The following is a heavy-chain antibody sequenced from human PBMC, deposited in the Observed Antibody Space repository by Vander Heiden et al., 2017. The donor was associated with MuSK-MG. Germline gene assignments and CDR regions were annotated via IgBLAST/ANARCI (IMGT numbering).Heavy chain of an antibody. CDR3: AKERWVQNLVDY. V-gene: IGHV3-23*01. Sequence: EVQLLESGGDLVQPGGSLRLPCAASGFPFSSYDLSGVRRAPGKGLEWVSGITGSGGSTYYADSVKGRFTISRDNSENTLYLQMNSLRAEDTAVYYCAKERWVQNLVDYWGQGTLVTVSS. J-gene: IGHJ4*02. CDR1: GFPFSSYD. D-gene: IGHD1-1*01. CDR2: ITGSGGST.